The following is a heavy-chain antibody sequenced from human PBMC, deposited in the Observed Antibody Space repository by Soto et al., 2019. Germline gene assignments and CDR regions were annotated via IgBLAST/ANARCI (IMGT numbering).Heavy chain of an antibody. V-gene: IGHV1-69*13. Sequence: SVKVSCKASGGTFSSYAISWVRQAPGQGLEWMGGIIPIFGTANYAQKFQGRVTITADESTSTAYMELSSLRSEDTAVYYCARDEGAAYYDILTGYYSIGFDPWGQGTLVTVSA. J-gene: IGHJ5*02. CDR3: ARDEGAAYYDILTGYYSIGFDP. CDR2: IIPIFGTA. D-gene: IGHD3-9*01. CDR1: GGTFSSYA.